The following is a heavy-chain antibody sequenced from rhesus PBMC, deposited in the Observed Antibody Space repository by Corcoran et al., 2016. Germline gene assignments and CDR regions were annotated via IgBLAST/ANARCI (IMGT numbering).Heavy chain of an antibody. Sequence: QVQLQESGPGLVKPSETLSLTCAVSGGSFSSYWWIWIRPPQGKGLEWIGEINGNSGSTNYHPSLKSRGTIAKDASTNQCSLKLSSVTAADTAVYYWARYCTSTTCFYIFEFWGQGALVIVSS. CDR1: GGSFSSYW. J-gene: IGHJ1*01. D-gene: IGHD2-2*01. V-gene: IGHV4-80*01. CDR2: INGNSGST. CDR3: ARYCTSTTCFYIFEF.